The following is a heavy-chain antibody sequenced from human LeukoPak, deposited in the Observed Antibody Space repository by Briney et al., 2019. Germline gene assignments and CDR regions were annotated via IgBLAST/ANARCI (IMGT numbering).Heavy chain of an antibody. Sequence: GGSLRLSCTASGLSFSNGWMSWVRQAPGKRLEWVGRIISRTSGGATHYAAPVRGRFTISRDDSQNTLYLQMNSLKTEDTAVYYCTTYRYSYDVTGYSYFDYWGQGIAVTVSS. J-gene: IGHJ4*02. CDR2: IISRTSGGAT. CDR3: TTYRYSYDVTGYSYFDY. D-gene: IGHD3-22*01. CDR1: GLSFSNGW. V-gene: IGHV3-15*01.